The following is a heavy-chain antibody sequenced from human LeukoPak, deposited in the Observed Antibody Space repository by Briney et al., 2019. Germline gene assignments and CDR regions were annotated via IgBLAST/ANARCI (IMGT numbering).Heavy chain of an antibody. J-gene: IGHJ5*02. Sequence: SETLSLTCTVSGGSISSYYWSWIRQPAGKGLEWIGRIYTSGSTNYNPSLKSRVTMPVVTSKNQFSLKLSSVTAADTAVYYCARGRYCSGGSCYGFDPWGQGTLVTVSS. CDR2: IYTSGST. CDR1: GGSISSYY. CDR3: ARGRYCSGGSCYGFDP. V-gene: IGHV4-4*07. D-gene: IGHD2-15*01.